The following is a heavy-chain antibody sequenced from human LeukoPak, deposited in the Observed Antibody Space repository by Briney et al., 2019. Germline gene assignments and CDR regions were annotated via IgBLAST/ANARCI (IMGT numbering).Heavy chain of an antibody. D-gene: IGHD6-6*01. V-gene: IGHV3-48*01. Sequence: GGSLRLSCAASGFTFSSYSMNWVRQAPGKGLEWVSYISSSSSTIYYADSVKGRFTISRDNSKNTLYLQMNSLRAEDTAVYYCAKDPVAARPRYYFDYWGQGTLVTVSS. CDR1: GFTFSSYS. J-gene: IGHJ4*02. CDR3: AKDPVAARPRYYFDY. CDR2: ISSSSSTI.